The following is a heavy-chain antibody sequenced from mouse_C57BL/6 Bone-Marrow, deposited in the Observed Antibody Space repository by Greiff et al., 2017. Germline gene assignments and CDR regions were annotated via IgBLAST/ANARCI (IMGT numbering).Heavy chain of an antibody. CDR1: GYAFSSYW. Sequence: QVQLQQSGAELVKPGASVKISCKASGYAFSSYWMNWVKQRPGKGLEWIGQIYPGDGATNYNGKFKGKATLTADKSSSTAYMQLSSLTSEDSAVYFCARRRWLRRGSYWYFDVWGTGTTVTVSS. CDR3: ARRRWLRRGSYWYFDV. V-gene: IGHV1-80*01. D-gene: IGHD2-2*01. J-gene: IGHJ1*03. CDR2: IYPGDGAT.